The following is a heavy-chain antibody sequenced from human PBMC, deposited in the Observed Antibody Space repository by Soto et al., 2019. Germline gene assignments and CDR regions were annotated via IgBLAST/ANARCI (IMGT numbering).Heavy chain of an antibody. J-gene: IGHJ3*02. V-gene: IGHV1-18*01. CDR3: QAEDGIRYFDWLLEGDAFDI. Sequence: GASVKVSCKASGYTFTSYGISWVRQAPGQGLEWMGWISAYNGNTNYAQKLQGRVTMTTDTSTSTAYMELRSLRSDDTAVYFFQAEDGIRYFDWLLEGDAFDIWGQGTVVTVSS. CDR2: ISAYNGNT. D-gene: IGHD3-9*01. CDR1: GYTFTSYG.